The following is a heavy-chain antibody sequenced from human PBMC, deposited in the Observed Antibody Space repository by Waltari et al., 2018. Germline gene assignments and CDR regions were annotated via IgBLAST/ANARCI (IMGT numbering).Heavy chain of an antibody. CDR1: GFSLSTSGVG. CDR2: IYWNDDK. Sequence: QITLKESGPTLVTPTQTLTLTCPFSGFSLSTSGVGVGWIRQPPGKALEWLALIYWNDDKRYSPSLKSRLTITKDTSKNQVVLTMTNMDPVDTATYYCAHSTRGTRSSGWYSMHWGQGTLVTVSS. CDR3: AHSTRGTRSSGWYSMH. J-gene: IGHJ4*02. V-gene: IGHV2-5*01. D-gene: IGHD6-19*01.